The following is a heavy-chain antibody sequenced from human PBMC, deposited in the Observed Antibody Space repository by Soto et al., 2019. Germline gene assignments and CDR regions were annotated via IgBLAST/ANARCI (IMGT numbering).Heavy chain of an antibody. CDR3: ARGGSSDWQVALDI. D-gene: IGHD6-19*01. J-gene: IGHJ3*02. Sequence: PSETLSLTCTVTGDSINSRSYYWGWIRQPPGKGLEWIGSIYYSGRTYNNPSLRSRVSMSIDTSKDQFSLRLTSVTAADTAVYYCARGGSSDWQVALDIWGQGTMVTVSS. CDR1: GDSINSRSYY. V-gene: IGHV4-39*01. CDR2: IYYSGRT.